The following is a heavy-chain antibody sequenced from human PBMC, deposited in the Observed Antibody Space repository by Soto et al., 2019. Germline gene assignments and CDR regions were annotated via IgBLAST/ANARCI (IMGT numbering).Heavy chain of an antibody. J-gene: IGHJ3*02. Sequence: GGSLRLSCTASGFTFSSYSMNWVRQAPGKGLEWVSFSSSSSKYIYYADSVKGRFTISRDNAKNSLYLQMNTLGADDTAVYYCVRDGHSSGWNPDAFDIWGQGTMVTVSS. CDR3: VRDGHSSGWNPDAFDI. CDR1: GFTFSSYS. D-gene: IGHD6-19*01. V-gene: IGHV3-21*01. CDR2: SSSSSKYI.